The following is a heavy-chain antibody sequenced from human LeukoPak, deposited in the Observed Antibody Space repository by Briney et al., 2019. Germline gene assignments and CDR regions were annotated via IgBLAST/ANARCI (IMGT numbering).Heavy chain of an antibody. V-gene: IGHV3-23*01. CDR2: ISGSGGST. J-gene: IGHJ4*02. CDR3: ARLYDFWMEEGDY. Sequence: GGSLRLSCAASGFTFSSYAMSWVRQAPGKGLEWVSAISGSGGSTYYADSVKGRFTISRDNSKNTLYLQMNSLRAEDTAVYYCARLYDFWMEEGDYWGQGTLVTVSS. CDR1: GFTFSSYA. D-gene: IGHD3-3*01.